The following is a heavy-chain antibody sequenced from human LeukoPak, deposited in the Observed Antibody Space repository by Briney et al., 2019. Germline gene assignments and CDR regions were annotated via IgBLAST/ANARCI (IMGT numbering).Heavy chain of an antibody. D-gene: IGHD6-19*01. CDR1: VGTFSSYA. CDR3: ARDSLAVAGTFDY. CDR2: IIPIFGTA. Sequence: SVKVSCKASVGTFSSYAISWVRQAPGQGLEWMGGIIPIFGTANYAQKFQGRVTITTDESTSTAYMELSSLRSEDTAVYYCARDSLAVAGTFDYWGQGTLVTVSS. V-gene: IGHV1-69*05. J-gene: IGHJ4*02.